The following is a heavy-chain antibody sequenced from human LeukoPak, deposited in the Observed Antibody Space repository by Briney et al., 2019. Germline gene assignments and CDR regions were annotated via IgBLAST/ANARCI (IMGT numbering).Heavy chain of an antibody. Sequence: GGSLRLSCEASGFTFSSYAMSWVRQAPGKGLEWVSAISGSGGSTYYADSVKGRFTISRDNSKNTLYLQMNSLRAEDTAVYYCAKDSGRITMIVVVIGAPFDPWGQGTLVTVSP. CDR1: GFTFSSYA. CDR2: ISGSGGST. D-gene: IGHD3-22*01. V-gene: IGHV3-23*01. J-gene: IGHJ5*02. CDR3: AKDSGRITMIVVVIGAPFDP.